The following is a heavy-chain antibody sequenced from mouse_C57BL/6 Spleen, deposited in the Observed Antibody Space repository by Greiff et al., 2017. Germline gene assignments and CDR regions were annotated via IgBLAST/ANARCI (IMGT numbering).Heavy chain of an antibody. Sequence: QVHLKQPGAELVMPGASVKLSCKASGYTFTSYWMHWVKQRPGQGLEWIGEIDPSDSYTNYNQKFKGKSTLTVDKASSPAYMPLSSLTSEDSAVYYCACDYPYWGQGTLVTVSA. J-gene: IGHJ3*01. V-gene: IGHV1-69*01. D-gene: IGHD2-4*01. CDR1: GYTFTSYW. CDR3: ACDYPY. CDR2: IDPSDSYT.